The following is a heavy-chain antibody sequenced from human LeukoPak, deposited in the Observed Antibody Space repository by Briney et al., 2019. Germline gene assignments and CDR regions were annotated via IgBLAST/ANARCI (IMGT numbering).Heavy chain of an antibody. J-gene: IGHJ4*02. D-gene: IGHD1-14*01. V-gene: IGHV3-33*06. Sequence: GTSLRLSCAVSGFTFSTFGMHWVRQAPGKGLEWVANIWYDGISKYYADSVKGRFTISRDNSKNTLHLQMNSLRAEDTAVYYCAKDRETGTTGWYYFDYWGQGTLVTVSS. CDR2: IWYDGISK. CDR1: GFTFSTFG. CDR3: AKDRETGTTGWYYFDY.